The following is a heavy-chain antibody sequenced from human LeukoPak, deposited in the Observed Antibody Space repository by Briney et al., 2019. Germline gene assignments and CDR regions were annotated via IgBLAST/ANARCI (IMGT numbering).Heavy chain of an antibody. J-gene: IGHJ4*02. CDR2: ISSSSSYT. V-gene: IGHV3-11*05. D-gene: IGHD2-21*02. CDR1: GFTFSNNY. Sequence: GGSLRLSCAASGFTFSNNYMSWIRHTPGKGLEWVSYISSSSSYTNYADSVKGRFTISRDNANNSLYLQMNSLRAEDTAVYFCARGQEVTAIPAAYWGQGTLVTVSS. CDR3: ARGQEVTAIPAAY.